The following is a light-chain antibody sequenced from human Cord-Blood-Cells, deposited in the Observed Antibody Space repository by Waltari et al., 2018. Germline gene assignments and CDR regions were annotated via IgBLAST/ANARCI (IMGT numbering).Light chain of an antibody. J-gene: IGKJ4*01. CDR3: QQYDNLPPLT. Sequence: DIQMTQSPSSLSASVGDRVTITCQASQDISNYLNWYQQKPGKAPKLLIYDASNLEQGVPARFSGSGSGTDFTFTISSLQPEDIATYYCQQYDNLPPLTFGGGTKVEIK. CDR2: DAS. V-gene: IGKV1-33*01. CDR1: QDISNY.